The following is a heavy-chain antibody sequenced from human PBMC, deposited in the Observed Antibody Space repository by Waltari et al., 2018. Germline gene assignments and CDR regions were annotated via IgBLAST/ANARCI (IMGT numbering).Heavy chain of an antibody. CDR2: ISSSTSQI. CDR3: ARYSTDHAFDI. J-gene: IGHJ3*02. D-gene: IGHD2-15*01. CDR1: GFTFNTFT. V-gene: IGHV3-21*01. Sequence: EVQLVESGGGPVKPGGSLRLSCAASGFTFNTFTMPWVRQAPGKGRELVYHISSSTSQIYYADSVKVRFTISRDNAKNSLYFQMNSLRAEDTAVYYCARYSTDHAFDIWGQGTMVTVSS.